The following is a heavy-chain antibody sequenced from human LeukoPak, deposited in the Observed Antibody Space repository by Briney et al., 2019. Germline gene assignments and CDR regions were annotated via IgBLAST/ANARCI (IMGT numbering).Heavy chain of an antibody. CDR1: GYTFTSYY. D-gene: IGHD6-13*01. CDR2: INPSGGST. J-gene: IGHJ4*02. CDR3: AREVRRRGIAAALY. Sequence: GASVKVSCKASGYTFTSYYMHWVRQAPGQGLEWMGIINPSGGSTSYAQKFQGRVTMTRDTSTSTVYMELSSLRSEDTAVYYCAREVRRRGIAAALYGGQGTLETVCS. V-gene: IGHV1-46*01.